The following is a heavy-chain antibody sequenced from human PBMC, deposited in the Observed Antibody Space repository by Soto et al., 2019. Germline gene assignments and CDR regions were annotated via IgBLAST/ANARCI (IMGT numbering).Heavy chain of an antibody. V-gene: IGHV4-31*03. D-gene: IGHD1-20*01. J-gene: IGHJ5*02. CDR1: GGSISSGGYY. CDR3: AREGITGTTIGNWFDP. CDR2: IYYSGST. Sequence: SETLSLTCTVSGGSISSGGYYWSWIRQHPGKGLEWIGYIYYSGSTYYNPSLKSRVTISVDTSKNQFSLKLSSVTAADTAVYYCAREGITGTTIGNWFDPWGQGTLVTVSS.